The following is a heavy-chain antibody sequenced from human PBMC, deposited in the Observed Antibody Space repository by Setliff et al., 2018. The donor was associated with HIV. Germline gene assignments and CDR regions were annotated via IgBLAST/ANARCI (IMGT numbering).Heavy chain of an antibody. D-gene: IGHD2-21*01. CDR1: GYSFTSYG. Sequence: ASVKVSCKASGYSFTSYGISWVRQAPGQGLEWMGWISAYNGNKNYAQKIQDRLTMTTDTSTSTAYMELRSLRADDTAVYYCAKLLYPQLWPLDIDHWGQGRLVTVSS. J-gene: IGHJ4*02. V-gene: IGHV1-18*01. CDR2: ISAYNGNK. CDR3: AKLLYPQLWPLDIDH.